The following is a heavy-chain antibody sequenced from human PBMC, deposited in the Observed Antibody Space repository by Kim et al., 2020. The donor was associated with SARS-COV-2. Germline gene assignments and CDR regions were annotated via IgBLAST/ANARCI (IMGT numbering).Heavy chain of an antibody. D-gene: IGHD4-17*01. V-gene: IGHV3-30*01. J-gene: IGHJ3*02. CDR3: AREGAYGVKGPGAFDM. Sequence: SVKGRFTVSRDNSKITLHLQMNNRRPEDTAVYYCAREGAYGVKGPGAFDMWGQGTMVAVSS.